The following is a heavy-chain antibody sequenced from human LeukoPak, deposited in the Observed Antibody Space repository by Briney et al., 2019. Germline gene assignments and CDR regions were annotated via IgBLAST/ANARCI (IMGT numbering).Heavy chain of an antibody. V-gene: IGHV3-74*01. Sequence: GGSLRLSCTASGFTFSTYRMHWVRQAPGKGLVWVSLINSDGSYTDFADSVKGRFTISRDNAQSTLYLQMNSLRAEDTAVYYCATELRESGASSRNAFDIWGQGTVVSVSS. CDR1: GFTFSTYR. D-gene: IGHD2-15*01. CDR2: INSDGSYT. J-gene: IGHJ3*02. CDR3: ATELRESGASSRNAFDI.